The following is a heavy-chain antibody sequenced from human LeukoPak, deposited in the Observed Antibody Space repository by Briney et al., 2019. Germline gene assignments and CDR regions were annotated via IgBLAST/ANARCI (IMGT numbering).Heavy chain of an antibody. J-gene: IGHJ6*03. D-gene: IGHD2-21*02. CDR3: ARDPSRARVTPYYYMDV. CDR2: INPGGGST. Sequence: ASVKVSCKASGYTFTSYYIHWVRQAPGQGLEWMGIINPGGGSTSYAQKFQDRVTMTSDTSTSTVYMELSSLRSEDTAMYYCARDPSRARVTPYYYMDVWGRGTTVTVAS. V-gene: IGHV1-46*01. CDR1: GYTFTSYY.